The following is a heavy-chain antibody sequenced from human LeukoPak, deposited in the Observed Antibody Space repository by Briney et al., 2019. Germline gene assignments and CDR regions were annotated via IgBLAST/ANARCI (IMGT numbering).Heavy chain of an antibody. Sequence: PGGSLRLSCATSGFTFGTYWMSWVRQAPGKGLEWVANIKQDGSEKYYVDSVKGRFTISRDNAKNSLYLQMNSLRAEDTAVYYCPNGDGFDYWGQGTLVTVSS. J-gene: IGHJ4*02. CDR2: IKQDGSEK. V-gene: IGHV3-7*01. D-gene: IGHD5-24*01. CDR3: PNGDGFDY. CDR1: GFTFGTYW.